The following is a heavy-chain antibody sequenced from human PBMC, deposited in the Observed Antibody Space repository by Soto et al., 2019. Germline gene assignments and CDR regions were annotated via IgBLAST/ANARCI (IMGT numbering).Heavy chain of an antibody. D-gene: IGHD6-25*01. CDR1: GYIFTTYS. CDR3: ARVRSSGREFDY. V-gene: IGHV1-46*01. CDR2: VDPRDGST. Sequence: ASVKVSCKASGYIFTTYSIHWVRQTAGQGLEWMAKVDPRDGSTGYAQKFRGRVSMAWDTSTGTVSMEVSSLTSDDTATYYCARVRSSGREFDYWGQGTQVTVS. J-gene: IGHJ4*02.